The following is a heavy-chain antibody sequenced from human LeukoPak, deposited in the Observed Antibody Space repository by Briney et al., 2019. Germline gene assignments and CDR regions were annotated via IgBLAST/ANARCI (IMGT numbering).Heavy chain of an antibody. V-gene: IGHV4-39*07. CDR2: IYYSGST. D-gene: IGHD3-3*01. CDR3: ARDRVVRDFWSGYYMGVYFDY. CDR1: GGSISSSSYY. Sequence: PSETLSLTCAVSGGSISSSSYYWGWIRQPPGKGLEWIGSIYYSGSTYYNPSLKSRVTLSVDTSKNQFSLKLSSVTAADTAVYYCARDRVVRDFWSGYYMGVYFDYWGQGTLVTVSS. J-gene: IGHJ4*02.